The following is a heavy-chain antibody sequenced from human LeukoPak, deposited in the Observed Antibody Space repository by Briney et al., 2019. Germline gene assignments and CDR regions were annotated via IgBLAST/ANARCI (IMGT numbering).Heavy chain of an antibody. CDR3: ARFFSGYNSYYYYGMDG. CDR1: GGSISRSSYY. CDR2: ISFSGNT. V-gene: IGHV4-39*02. Sequence: SDTLSLTCIVSGGSISRSSYYWGWIRQPPGKGPEGIGIISFSGNTYYNPSLNSRVTISVDTSKNHFSLKLSSVTAADTAVYYCARFFSGYNSYYYYGMDGWGQGTTVTVSS. D-gene: IGHD5-12*01. J-gene: IGHJ6*02.